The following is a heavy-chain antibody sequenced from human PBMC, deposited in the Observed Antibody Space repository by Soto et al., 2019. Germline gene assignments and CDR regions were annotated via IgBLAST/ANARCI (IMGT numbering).Heavy chain of an antibody. V-gene: IGHV4-31*03. CDR2: IYVTGAV. CDR1: GAALSSGNYY. CDR3: ARLRIATNNYKWFDP. D-gene: IGHD2-21*01. Sequence: LSLTCSVSGAALSSGNYYWSWIRQVPGKGLEWIGHIYVTGAVDYNPSLRDRITISQDTSERQFSLNLRLVTAADTAVYYCARLRIATNNYKWFDPWGQGTLVTVSS. J-gene: IGHJ5*02.